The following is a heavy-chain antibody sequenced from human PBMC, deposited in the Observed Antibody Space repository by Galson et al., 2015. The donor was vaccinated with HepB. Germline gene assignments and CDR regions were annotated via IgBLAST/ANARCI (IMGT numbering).Heavy chain of an antibody. J-gene: IGHJ6*02. CDR3: ARALSSSSYYYYYGMDV. CDR1: GGTFSSYA. V-gene: IGHV1-69*13. Sequence: SVKVSCKASGGTFSSYAISWVRQAPGQGLEWMGGIIPIFGTANYAQKFQGRVTITADESTSTAYMELSSLRSEDTAVYYCARALSSSSYYYYYGMDVWGQGTTVTVSS. CDR2: IIPIFGTA. D-gene: IGHD6-6*01.